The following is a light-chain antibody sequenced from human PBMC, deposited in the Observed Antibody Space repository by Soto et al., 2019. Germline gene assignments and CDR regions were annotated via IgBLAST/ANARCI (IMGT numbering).Light chain of an antibody. CDR2: GAS. V-gene: IGKV3D-15*01. Sequence: EIVMTLSPASLSVSPGEGATLSCRASQSVNSNLAWYQQKPGQAPRLLSFGASTRAPGIPSGFSGSGSGTEFTLTISSLQSEDFAVYYCQQYNYWPWTFGQGTKVDIK. CDR3: QQYNYWPWT. J-gene: IGKJ1*01. CDR1: QSVNSN.